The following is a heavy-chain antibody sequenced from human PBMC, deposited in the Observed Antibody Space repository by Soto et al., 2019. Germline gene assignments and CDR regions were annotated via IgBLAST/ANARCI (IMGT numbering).Heavy chain of an antibody. CDR2: IYYSGST. Sequence: SETLSLTCTVSGGSISSGGYYWSWIRQHPGKGLEWIGYIYYSGSTYYNPSLKSRVTISVDTSKNQFSLKLSSVTAADTAVYYCARGCSGSWGGDAFDIWGQGTMVTVSS. D-gene: IGHD2-15*01. CDR1: GGSISSGGYY. V-gene: IGHV4-31*03. J-gene: IGHJ3*02. CDR3: ARGCSGSWGGDAFDI.